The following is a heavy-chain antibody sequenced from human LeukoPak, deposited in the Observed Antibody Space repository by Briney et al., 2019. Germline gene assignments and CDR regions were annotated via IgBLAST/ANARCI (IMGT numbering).Heavy chain of an antibody. CDR1: GGSISSYY. CDR2: IYYSGST. V-gene: IGHV4-59*01. D-gene: IGHD3-9*01. CDR3: ARDFPLTE. Sequence: SETLSLTCTVSGGSISSYYWSWIRQPPGKGLEWIGYIYYSGSTNYNPSLKSRVTISVDTSKNQFSLKLSSVTAADTAVYYCARDFPLTEWGQGTLVTVSS. J-gene: IGHJ4*02.